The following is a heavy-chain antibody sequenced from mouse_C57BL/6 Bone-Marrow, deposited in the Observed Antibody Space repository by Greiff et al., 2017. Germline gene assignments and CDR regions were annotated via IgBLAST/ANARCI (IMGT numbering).Heavy chain of an antibody. Sequence: QVQLQQPGAELVKPGASVKLSCKASGYTFTSYWMHWVKQRPGQGLEWIGMIHPNSGSTNYNEKFKSKATLTVDKSSSTAYMQLSSLTSEDSAVYYCARTTVVATDFAYWGQGTLVTVSA. D-gene: IGHD1-1*01. CDR3: ARTTVVATDFAY. J-gene: IGHJ3*01. CDR1: GYTFTSYW. V-gene: IGHV1-64*01. CDR2: IHPNSGST.